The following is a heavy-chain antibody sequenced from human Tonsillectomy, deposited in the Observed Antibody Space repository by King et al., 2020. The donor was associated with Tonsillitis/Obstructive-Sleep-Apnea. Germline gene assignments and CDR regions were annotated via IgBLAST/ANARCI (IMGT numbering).Heavy chain of an antibody. Sequence: VQLVESGGGLVQPGGSLRLSCAVSGFTFSSYEMNWVRQAPGKGLEWVSYISSSGSTIYYADSVKGRFTISRDNAKNSLYLQMNSLRAEDAAVYYCASAGELSLFDSWGQGALVTVSS. CDR3: ASAGELSLFDS. V-gene: IGHV3-48*03. CDR2: ISSSGSTI. D-gene: IGHD3-16*02. CDR1: GFTFSSYE. J-gene: IGHJ4*02.